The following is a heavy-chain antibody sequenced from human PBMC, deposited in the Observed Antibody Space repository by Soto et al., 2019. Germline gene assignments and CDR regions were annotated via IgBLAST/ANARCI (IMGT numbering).Heavy chain of an antibody. Sequence: ASVKVSCKASADTFTSYYVHWVRQAPGQGPEWMGMINPSRGGTDYAQKFQGRVTMTRDTSTTTVYMELSSLRSEDTAIYFCAKLRDFVVLPAGILDYWGPGTLVTV. D-gene: IGHD2-8*01. V-gene: IGHV1-46*01. CDR1: ADTFTSYY. CDR2: INPSRGGT. CDR3: AKLRDFVVLPAGILDY. J-gene: IGHJ4*02.